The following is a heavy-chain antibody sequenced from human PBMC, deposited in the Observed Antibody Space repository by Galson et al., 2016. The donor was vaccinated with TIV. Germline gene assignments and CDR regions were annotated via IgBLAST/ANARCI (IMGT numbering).Heavy chain of an antibody. V-gene: IGHV3-53*05. CDR3: ARDRRHCGNECYLYYYYGMDV. D-gene: IGHD2-21*01. CDR1: GFIVSGNY. J-gene: IGHJ6*02. CDR2: IYSGGST. Sequence: SLRLSCAASGFIVSGNYMTWVRQAPGKGLEWVSLIYSGGSTSYADSVKGRFTISRDNSKHTVYLQMNSLRADDTAVYYCARDRRHCGNECYLYYYYGMDVWGQGTTVIVSS.